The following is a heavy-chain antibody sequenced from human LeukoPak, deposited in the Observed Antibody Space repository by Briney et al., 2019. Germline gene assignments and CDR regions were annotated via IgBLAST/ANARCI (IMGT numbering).Heavy chain of an antibody. D-gene: IGHD6-19*01. CDR2: ISDSGTRT. CDR3: AKDSRRTSGWYYFDY. Sequence: PGGSLRLYCAASGFTFSSYDMGWVRQAPGKGLEWVSAISDSGTRTYYADSVRGRFTISRDKFKDTLYLHMNSLRAEDTAVYYCAKDSRRTSGWYYFDYWGQGTLVTVSS. V-gene: IGHV3-23*01. CDR1: GFTFSSYD. J-gene: IGHJ4*02.